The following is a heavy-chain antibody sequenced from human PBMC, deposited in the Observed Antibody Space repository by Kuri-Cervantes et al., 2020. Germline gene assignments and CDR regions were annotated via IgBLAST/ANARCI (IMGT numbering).Heavy chain of an antibody. J-gene: IGHJ1*01. Sequence: GSLRLSCAVYGGPFSGYYWSWIRQPPGKGLEWIGEINHSGSTNYNPSLKSRVTISVDTSKNQFSLKLSSVTAADTAVYYCAGGRPVASGATSNYFQHWGQGTLVTVSS. CDR3: AGGRPVASGATSNYFQH. CDR2: INHSGST. CDR1: GGPFSGYY. D-gene: IGHD3-10*01. V-gene: IGHV4-34*01.